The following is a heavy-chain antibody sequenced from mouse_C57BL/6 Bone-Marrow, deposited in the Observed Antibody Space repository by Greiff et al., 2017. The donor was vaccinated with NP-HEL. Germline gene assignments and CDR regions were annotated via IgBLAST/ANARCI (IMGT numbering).Heavy chain of an antibody. CDR3: ARRGQLAY. J-gene: IGHJ3*01. CDR2: IYPGDGDT. Sequence: QVQLQQSGPELVKPGASVKISCKASGYAFSSSWMNRVKQRPGKGLEWIGRIYPGDGDTNYNGKFKGKATLTADKSSSTAYMQLSSLTSEDSAVYFCARRGQLAYWGQGTLVTVSA. CDR1: GYAFSSSW. V-gene: IGHV1-82*01. D-gene: IGHD6-1*01.